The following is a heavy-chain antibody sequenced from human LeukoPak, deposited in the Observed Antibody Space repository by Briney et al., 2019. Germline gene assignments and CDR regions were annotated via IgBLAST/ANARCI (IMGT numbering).Heavy chain of an antibody. D-gene: IGHD6-13*01. Sequence: GGSLRLSCAASGFTFSSYAMSWVRQAPGKGLEWVSAISGSGGSTYYADSVKGRFTISRDNSKNTLYQQMNSLRAEDTAVYYCAKDEDGGSSWSDYWGQGTLVTVSS. CDR2: ISGSGGST. CDR1: GFTFSSYA. J-gene: IGHJ4*02. V-gene: IGHV3-23*01. CDR3: AKDEDGGSSWSDY.